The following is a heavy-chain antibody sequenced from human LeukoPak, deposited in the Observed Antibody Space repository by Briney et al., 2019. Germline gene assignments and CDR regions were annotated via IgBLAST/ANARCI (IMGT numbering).Heavy chain of an antibody. CDR1: GFTFSSYA. D-gene: IGHD1-26*01. CDR2: ISYDGSNK. V-gene: IGHV3-30*04. Sequence: GRSLRLSCAASGFTFSSYAMHWVRQAPGKGLEWVAVISYDGSNKYYADSVKGRFTISRDNSKNTLYLQMNSLRAEDTAVYYCVRDLGGRSGHWGQGTLVTVSS. CDR3: VRDLGGRSGH. J-gene: IGHJ4*02.